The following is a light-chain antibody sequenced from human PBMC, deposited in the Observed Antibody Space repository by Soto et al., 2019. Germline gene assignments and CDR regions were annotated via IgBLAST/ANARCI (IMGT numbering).Light chain of an antibody. CDR1: QSVSSSH. J-gene: IGKJ1*01. CDR2: GAS. CDR3: QQYGSSPWT. Sequence: EIVSTQSPRTLSLSPGERATLSCRASQSVSSSHLAWYQQKPGQAPRLLIYGASSRATGIPDRFSGSGSGTDFTLTISRLEPEDFAVYYCQQYGSSPWTFGQGTKVEIK. V-gene: IGKV3-20*01.